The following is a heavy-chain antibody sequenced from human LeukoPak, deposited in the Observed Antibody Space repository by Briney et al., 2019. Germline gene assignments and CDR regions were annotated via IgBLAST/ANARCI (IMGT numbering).Heavy chain of an antibody. CDR3: VRDGGVSGYDLLDY. J-gene: IGHJ4*02. CDR1: GFTFSHYW. V-gene: IGHV3-7*01. D-gene: IGHD5-12*01. Sequence: PGGSLRLSCAASGFTFSHYWMTWVRQVPGEGLEWVAQINQDGSEEYYMDSVKARFTISRDDAKNSVFLQMNSLRAEDTAVYYCVRDGGVSGYDLLDYWGQGTLVTVSS. CDR2: INQDGSEE.